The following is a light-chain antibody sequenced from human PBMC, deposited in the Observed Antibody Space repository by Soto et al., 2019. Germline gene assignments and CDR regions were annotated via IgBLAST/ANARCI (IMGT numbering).Light chain of an antibody. J-gene: IGLJ2*01. V-gene: IGLV4-69*01. CDR3: QTWGTGYVV. CDR1: SGHRSYT. Sequence: QSVLTQSPSASDSLGASVKLTCTLSSGHRSYTIAWHQQLPEKGPRYLMTLNSDGSHRKGDGIPDRFSGSSSGAERYLIISSLQSEDEADYYCQTWGTGYVVFGGGTKLTVL. CDR2: LNSDGSH.